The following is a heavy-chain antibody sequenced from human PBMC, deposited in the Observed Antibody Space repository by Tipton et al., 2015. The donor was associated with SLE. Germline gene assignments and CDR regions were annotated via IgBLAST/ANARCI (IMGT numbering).Heavy chain of an antibody. CDR1: GFTFNNYA. Sequence: GSLRLSCAASGFTFNNYALSWVRQGPGKGLEWVAAINGSGGRTYYADSVKGRFTISRDNSKNTLYLQMNSLRAEDTAVYYCQASGSYFSGWGQGTLVTVSS. J-gene: IGHJ4*02. V-gene: IGHV3-23*01. CDR2: INGSGGRT. CDR3: QASGSYFSG. D-gene: IGHD3-10*01.